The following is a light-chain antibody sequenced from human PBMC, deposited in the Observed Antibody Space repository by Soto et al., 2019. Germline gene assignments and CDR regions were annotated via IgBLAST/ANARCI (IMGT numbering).Light chain of an antibody. CDR2: DAS. J-gene: IGKJ1*01. V-gene: IGKV1-5*01. CDR3: QQFIDGWT. CDR1: QDISSW. Sequence: DIQMTQSPSSVSASVGDRVTITCRASQDISSWLAWYQQKPGKAPKIMIYDASSLESGVPSRFRGSGSETEFTLTISGLQPDDFATYYCQQFIDGWTFGQGTKVDIK.